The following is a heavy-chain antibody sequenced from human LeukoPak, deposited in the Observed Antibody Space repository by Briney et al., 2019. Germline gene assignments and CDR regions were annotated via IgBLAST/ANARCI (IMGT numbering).Heavy chain of an antibody. D-gene: IGHD5-24*01. CDR2: VNHIGST. Sequence: SETLSLTCALYGGSFSGNYWSWIRQPPGKGLEWIGEVNHIGSTNYSPSLKSRVTISVDTSKNQFSLKLTSVTAADTAEYYCAGPKAGYNGYFDYWGQGTLVTVSS. V-gene: IGHV4-34*01. J-gene: IGHJ4*02. CDR3: AGPKAGYNGYFDY. CDR1: GGSFSGNY.